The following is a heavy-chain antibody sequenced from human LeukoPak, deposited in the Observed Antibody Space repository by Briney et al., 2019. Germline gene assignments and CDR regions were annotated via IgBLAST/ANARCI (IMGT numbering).Heavy chain of an antibody. CDR2: IWYDGSQK. CDR1: GFTMKKFG. D-gene: IGHD4-17*01. V-gene: IGHV3-33*06. CDR3: VKGADGDYNFEDSFYFES. Sequence: GTSLRLSCAASGFTMKKFGMHWVRQAPGKGLEWVAVIWYDGSQKHYVDSVKGRFTISRENTMNSLSLEMNGLRVEDTGVYYCVKGADGDYNFEDSFYFESWGQGTLLTVSS. J-gene: IGHJ4*02.